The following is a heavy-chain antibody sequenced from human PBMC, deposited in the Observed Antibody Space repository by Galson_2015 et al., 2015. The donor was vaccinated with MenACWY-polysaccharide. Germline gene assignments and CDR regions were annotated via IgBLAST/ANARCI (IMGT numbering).Heavy chain of an antibody. CDR2: IWYDGSQK. V-gene: IGHV3-33*01. CDR3: VRDDNYFRVDY. CDR1: GFNFGNFG. Sequence: SLRLSCAVSGFNFGNFGMQWVRQAPGKGLEWVAVIWYDGSQKYYADSVKGRFTISRDNSKSTLYLQMNSLRAEDTAVYYCVRDDNYFRVDYWGQGTLVTVSS. J-gene: IGHJ4*02. D-gene: IGHD5-12*01.